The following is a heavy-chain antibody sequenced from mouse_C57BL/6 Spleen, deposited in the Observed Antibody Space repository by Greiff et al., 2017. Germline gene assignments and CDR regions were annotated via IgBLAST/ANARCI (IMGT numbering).Heavy chain of an antibody. CDR2: ISYDGRN. CDR1: GYSITSGYY. J-gene: IGHJ3*01. D-gene: IGHD1-1*01. CDR3: AREGYYGSSPPFAY. Sequence: VQLQQSGPGLVKPSQSLSLTCSVTGYSITSGYYWNWIRQFPGNKLEWMGYISYDGRNNYHPSLKNRISITRETSKNQFFLKLNSVTTEDTATYYCAREGYYGSSPPFAYWGQGTLVTVSA. V-gene: IGHV3-6*01.